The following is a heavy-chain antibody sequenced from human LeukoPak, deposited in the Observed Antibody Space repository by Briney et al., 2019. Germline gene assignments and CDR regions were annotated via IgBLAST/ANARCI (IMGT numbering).Heavy chain of an antibody. Sequence: GRSLRLSCAASGLTFRSYGMHWVRQAPGKALEWVAFISHDGRNKDYGDSVKGRFTISRDNSNNTLYLQMSSLRPEDSAMYFCATQSFYCTSTSCSRLRDYWGQGTLVAVSS. CDR3: ATQSFYCTSTSCSRLRDY. CDR2: ISHDGRNK. V-gene: IGHV3-30*03. CDR1: GLTFRSYG. D-gene: IGHD2-2*01. J-gene: IGHJ4*02.